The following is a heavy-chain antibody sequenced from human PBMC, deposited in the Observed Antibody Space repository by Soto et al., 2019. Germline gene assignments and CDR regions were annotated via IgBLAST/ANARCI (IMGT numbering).Heavy chain of an antibody. Sequence: ESGGGLVKPGGSLRLSCAASGFTFSSYSMNWVRQAPGKGLEWVSSISSSSSYIYYADSVKGRFTISRDNAKNSLYLQMNSLRAEDTAVYYCAREVLGYCSSTSCKKYYFDYWGQGTLVTVSS. D-gene: IGHD2-2*01. J-gene: IGHJ4*02. CDR3: AREVLGYCSSTSCKKYYFDY. CDR2: ISSSSSYI. V-gene: IGHV3-21*01. CDR1: GFTFSSYS.